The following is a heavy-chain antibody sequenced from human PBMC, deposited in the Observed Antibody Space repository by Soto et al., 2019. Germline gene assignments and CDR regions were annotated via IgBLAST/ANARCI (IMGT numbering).Heavy chain of an antibody. J-gene: IGHJ5*02. CDR2: IIPIFGTA. Sequence: SVKVSCKASGGTFSSYSIRWVRQAPGQGLEWMGGIIPIFGTANYAHKFQGRVTITADESTSTAYMELSSLRSEDTAVYYCARVDYYDSSRYSNWFDPRGQGPLVTVSS. V-gene: IGHV1-69*13. D-gene: IGHD3-22*01. CDR1: GGTFSSYS. CDR3: ARVDYYDSSRYSNWFDP.